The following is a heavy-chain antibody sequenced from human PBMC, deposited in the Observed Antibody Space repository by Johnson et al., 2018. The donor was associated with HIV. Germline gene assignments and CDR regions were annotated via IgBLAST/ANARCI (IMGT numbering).Heavy chain of an antibody. J-gene: IGHJ1*01. CDR1: GFTVSTNY. Sequence: MLLVESGGGLVHPGGSLRLSCTASGFTVSTNYMSWVRQAPGKGLECVSVIYSGGTTNYADSVKGRFTISRDNAKNSLYRQRGGLREEDTALYYCARHAGGDFTYGLFQHWGRGTLVTVSS. V-gene: IGHV3-66*04. CDR2: IYSGGTT. D-gene: IGHD4-17*01. CDR3: ARHAGGDFTYGLFQH.